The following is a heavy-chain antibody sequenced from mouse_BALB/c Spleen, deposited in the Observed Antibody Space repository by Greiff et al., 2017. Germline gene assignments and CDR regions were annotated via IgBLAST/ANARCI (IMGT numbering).Heavy chain of an antibody. Sequence: EVKLMESGGGLVQPGGSLRLSCATSGFTFTDYYMSWVRQPPGKALEWLGFIRNKANGYTTEYSASVKGRFTISRDNSQSILYLQMNTLRAEDSATYYCARSTMGYAMDYGGRGTSVTVSS. J-gene: IGHJ4*01. CDR2: IRNKANGYTT. CDR1: GFTFTDYY. V-gene: IGHV7-3*02. CDR3: ARSTMGYAMDY. D-gene: IGHD2-1*01.